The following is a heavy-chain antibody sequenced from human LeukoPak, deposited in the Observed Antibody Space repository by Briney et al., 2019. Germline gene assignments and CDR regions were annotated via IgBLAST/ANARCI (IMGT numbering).Heavy chain of an antibody. Sequence: SETLSLTCTVSGGSISSGDYYWSWIRQPPGKGLEWIGYIYYSGSTYYNPSLKSRVTISVDTSKNQFSLKLSSVTAADTAVYYCATRRSTVWLLIDYWGQGTLVTVSS. V-gene: IGHV4-30-4*08. J-gene: IGHJ4*02. CDR1: GGSISSGDYY. CDR3: ATRRSTVWLLIDY. CDR2: IYYSGST. D-gene: IGHD3-10*01.